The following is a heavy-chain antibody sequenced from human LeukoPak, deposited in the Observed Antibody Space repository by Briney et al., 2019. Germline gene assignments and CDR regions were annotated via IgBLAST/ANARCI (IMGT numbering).Heavy chain of an antibody. D-gene: IGHD3-22*01. CDR3: ARGNYYDSSGNYDPLDY. V-gene: IGHV4-59*01. Sequence: SETLSLTCTVFGGSISSYYWSWMRQPPGKGLESIGNIYYSGYTNYNPSLKTRVTMSIDTSKNQFSLKLSSVTAADTAIYYCARGNYYDSSGNYDPLDYWGQGILVTVSS. CDR2: IYYSGYT. CDR1: GGSISSYY. J-gene: IGHJ4*02.